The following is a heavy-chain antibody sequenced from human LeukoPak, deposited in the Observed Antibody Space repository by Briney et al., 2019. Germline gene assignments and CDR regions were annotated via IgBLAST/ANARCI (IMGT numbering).Heavy chain of an antibody. CDR1: DFSFSLST. D-gene: IGHD3-16*01. J-gene: IGHJ1*01. V-gene: IGHV3-7*01. Sequence: PGGSLRLSCAVSDFSFSLSTMSWVRQAVGKGLEWVAKMKEDGSDEKYVDSVKGRFTISRDNAKNSLYLQMNSLRHEDTAVYFCVVGGAGGGYFPNWGQGSLVIVSS. CDR3: VVGGAGGGYFPN. CDR2: MKEDGSDE.